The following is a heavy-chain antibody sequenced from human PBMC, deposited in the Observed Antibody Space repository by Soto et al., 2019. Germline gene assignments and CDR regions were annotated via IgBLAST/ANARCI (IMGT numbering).Heavy chain of an antibody. CDR1: GGSISSYY. CDR2: IYYSGST. Sequence: QVQLQESGPGLVKPSETLSLTCTVSGGSISSYYWSWIRQPPGKGLEWIGYIYYSGSTNYNPSLKSRVTISVDTSKNQFSLKLSSVTAADTAVYYCARVLDSSGWHYYFDYWGQGTLVTVSS. J-gene: IGHJ4*02. V-gene: IGHV4-59*01. CDR3: ARVLDSSGWHYYFDY. D-gene: IGHD6-19*01.